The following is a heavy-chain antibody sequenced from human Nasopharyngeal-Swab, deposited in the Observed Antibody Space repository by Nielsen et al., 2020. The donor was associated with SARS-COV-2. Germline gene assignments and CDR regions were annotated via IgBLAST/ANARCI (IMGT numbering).Heavy chain of an antibody. V-gene: IGHV1-69*06. D-gene: IGHD2-21*02. CDR1: GGTFSSNA. J-gene: IGHJ6*03. Sequence: SVKVSCNASGGTFSSNAINWVRHAPGQGLEWMGGILPMFGRASYAQKFQGRVTITADKSTSTAYMELSSLRSEDTAVYYCARERGISGDQYHYYMDVWGKGTTVTVSS. CDR2: ILPMFGRA. CDR3: ARERGISGDQYHYYMDV.